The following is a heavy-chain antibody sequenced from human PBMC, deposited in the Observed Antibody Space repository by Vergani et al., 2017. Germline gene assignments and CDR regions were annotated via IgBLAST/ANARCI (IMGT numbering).Heavy chain of an antibody. D-gene: IGHD1-26*01. CDR1: GGSISSSSYN. V-gene: IGHV4-39*01. Sequence: QLQLQESGPALVKPSETLSLTCTVSGGSISSSSYNWGWIRQPTGKGLEWCGSIDYSGSTNYNPSLEGRVTISVDTSKNQFSLKLSSVTAADTAVYYCARHFPPWEGGGNYFDYWGQGTLVTVSS. J-gene: IGHJ4*02. CDR3: ARHFPPWEGGGNYFDY. CDR2: IDYSGST.